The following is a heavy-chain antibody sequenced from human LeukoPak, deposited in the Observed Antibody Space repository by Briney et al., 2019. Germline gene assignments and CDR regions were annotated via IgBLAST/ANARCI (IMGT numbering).Heavy chain of an antibody. J-gene: IGHJ6*02. CDR1: GFTFSSYA. V-gene: IGHV3-23*01. Sequence: PGGSLRLSCAASGFTFSSYATSWVRQAPGKGLEWVSAISGSGGSTYYADSVKGRFTISRDNSKNTLYLQMNSLRAEDTAVYYCAAMVPYYYYGMDVWGQGTTVTVSS. D-gene: IGHD3-10*01. CDR2: ISGSGGST. CDR3: AAMVPYYYYGMDV.